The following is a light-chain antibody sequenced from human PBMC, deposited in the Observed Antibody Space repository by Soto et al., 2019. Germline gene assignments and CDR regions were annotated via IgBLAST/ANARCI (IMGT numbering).Light chain of an antibody. V-gene: IGKV3-11*01. CDR2: DAS. Sequence: EIVLTQSPATLSLSPGERATLSCRASQSVSSYLAWYQQKPGQAPRLLIYDASNRATGIPARFSGSGSGTDFPLTIRSLEPEDFAVYYCQQRSNWPRLTFGGGTKVEIK. CDR1: QSVSSY. J-gene: IGKJ4*01. CDR3: QQRSNWPRLT.